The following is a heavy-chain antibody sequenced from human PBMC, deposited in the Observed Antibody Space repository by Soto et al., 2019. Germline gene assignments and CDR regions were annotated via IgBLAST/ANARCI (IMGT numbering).Heavy chain of an antibody. CDR2: INSDGSST. D-gene: IGHD2-15*01. V-gene: IGHV3-74*01. J-gene: IGHJ5*02. CDR1: EFTFISYW. Sequence: GGSLRLSCAASEFTFISYWMHRVRQAPGKGLVWVSRINSDGSSTSYADSVKGRFTISRDDARNTLYLQMNSLRAEDTAVYDCVSTSLMVAAARDWVDPWGQGTLVTVSS. CDR3: VSTSLMVAAARDWVDP.